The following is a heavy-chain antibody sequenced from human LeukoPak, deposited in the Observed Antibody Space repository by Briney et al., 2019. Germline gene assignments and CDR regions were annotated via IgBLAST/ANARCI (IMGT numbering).Heavy chain of an antibody. CDR3: ARGHPGGYFYYLDDY. Sequence: ASVKVSCKASGGTFGSHTFNWVRQVPGQGLEWMGGMNPNRGNTGYAQEFQGRVTMTRNTSISTAYMELSSLRSVDTAVYYCARGHPGGYFYYLDDYWGQGTLVTVSS. CDR1: GGTFGSHT. D-gene: IGHD2/OR15-2a*01. V-gene: IGHV1-8*02. CDR2: MNPNRGNT. J-gene: IGHJ4*02.